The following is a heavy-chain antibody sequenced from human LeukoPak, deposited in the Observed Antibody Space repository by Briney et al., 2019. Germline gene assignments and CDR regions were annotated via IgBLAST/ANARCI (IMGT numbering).Heavy chain of an antibody. J-gene: IGHJ4*02. CDR1: GGSISSYY. D-gene: IGHD5-18*01. CDR2: IYYSGNT. Sequence: ETLSLTCTVSGGSISSYYWGWIRQPPGKGLEWIGSIYYSGNTYYNPSLKSRVTISVDTSKNQFSLKLSSVTAADTAVYYCARQQLGVTAMDGIDYWGQGTLVTVSS. CDR3: ARQQLGVTAMDGIDY. V-gene: IGHV4-39*01.